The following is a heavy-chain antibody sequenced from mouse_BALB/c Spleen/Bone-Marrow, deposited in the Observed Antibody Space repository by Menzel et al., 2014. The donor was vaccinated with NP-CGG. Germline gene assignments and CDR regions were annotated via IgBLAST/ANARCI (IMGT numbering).Heavy chain of an antibody. J-gene: IGHJ4*01. CDR1: GYTFTSNY. CDR2: INPSNGGT. Sequence: VQLQESGAELVKPGASVKLSSKASGYTFTSNYMCWVKQRPGQGLEWIGEINPSNGGTNFNEKFKSKATLTVDKSSSTAYMSLSSLTSEDSAVYYCTRSRRAMDHWGQGTSVTVSS. CDR3: TRSRRAMDH. D-gene: IGHD2-12*01. V-gene: IGHV1S81*02.